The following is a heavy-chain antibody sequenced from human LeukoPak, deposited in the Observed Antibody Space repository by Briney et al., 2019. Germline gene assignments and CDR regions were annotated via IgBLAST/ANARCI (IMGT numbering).Heavy chain of an antibody. Sequence: EGSLRLSCAASGFTFNTYSMNWVRQAPGKGLEWVSYISSSSSTMYYADSVKGRFTISRDNAKNSLYLQMNSLRAEDTAVYFCARSYSSSSGTAWDSWGQGTLVTVSS. D-gene: IGHD6-6*01. CDR3: ARSYSSSSGTAWDS. CDR1: GFTFNTYS. CDR2: ISSSSSTM. V-gene: IGHV3-48*04. J-gene: IGHJ4*02.